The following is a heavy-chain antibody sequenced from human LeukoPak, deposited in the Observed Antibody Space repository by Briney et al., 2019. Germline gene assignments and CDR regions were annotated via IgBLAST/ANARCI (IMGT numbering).Heavy chain of an antibody. J-gene: IGHJ3*02. V-gene: IGHV3-9*01. CDR2: ISWNSGSI. CDR1: GFTFDDYA. CDR3: AKSRHGGAAAGTAFDI. Sequence: GGSLRLSCAASGFTFDDYAMHWVRQAPGKGLEWVSGISWNSGSIGYADSVKGQFTISRDNAKNSLYLQMNSLRAEDTALYYRAKSRHGGAAAGTAFDIWGQGTMVTVSS. D-gene: IGHD6-13*01.